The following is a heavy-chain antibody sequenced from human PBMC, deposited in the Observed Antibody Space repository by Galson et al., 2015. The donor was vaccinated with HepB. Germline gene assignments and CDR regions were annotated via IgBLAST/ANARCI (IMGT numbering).Heavy chain of an antibody. J-gene: IGHJ6*02. D-gene: IGHD5-18*01. V-gene: IGHV3-30-3*01. CDR3: ARDIAAMVGGGMDV. CDR1: GFTLSIYA. CDR2: ISYDGSNK. Sequence: SLRLSCEASGFTLSIYAMHWIRQTPGKGLEWVAVISYDGSNKYYADSVKGRFTISRDNSKNTLYLQMNSLRAEDTAVYYCARDIAAMVGGGMDVWGQGTTVTVSS.